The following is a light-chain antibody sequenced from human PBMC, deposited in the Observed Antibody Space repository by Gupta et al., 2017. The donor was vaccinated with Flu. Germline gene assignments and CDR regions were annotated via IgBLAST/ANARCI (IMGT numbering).Light chain of an antibody. CDR1: QVLSDY. J-gene: IGKJ1*01. V-gene: IGKV3-15*01. CDR3: QQDDSWPHI. CDR2: EAS. Sequence: PSTLSLSLGERATLSCRASQVLSDYLAWYQQKPGQAPRLLIYEASTRASGVPARFSGSGSGTEFTLTISSLQPEDFAIYYCQQDDSWPHIFGQGTKVEVK.